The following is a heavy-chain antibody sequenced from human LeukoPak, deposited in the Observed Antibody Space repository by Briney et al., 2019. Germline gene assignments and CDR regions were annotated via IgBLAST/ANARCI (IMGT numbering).Heavy chain of an antibody. CDR1: GFTFKNYA. D-gene: IGHD1-26*01. Sequence: GGSLRLSCAAYGFTFKNYAMHWVRQAPGKGLDWVAFIRYDGNNKFYADSVKGRFTISRDNSKNTLYLQMNNLRPEDTAIYYCAKDSVGATTLDWFDSWGQGTLVTVSS. J-gene: IGHJ5*01. CDR3: AKDSVGATTLDWFDS. V-gene: IGHV3-30*02. CDR2: IRYDGNNK.